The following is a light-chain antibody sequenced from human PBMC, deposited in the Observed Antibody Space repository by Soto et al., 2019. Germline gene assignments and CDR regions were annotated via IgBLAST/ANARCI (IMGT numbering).Light chain of an antibody. J-gene: IGKJ1*01. Sequence: QSPSTLSASVGDRVTITCRASQSISSWLAWYQQKPGKAPKLLIYKASSLESGVPSRFSGSGSGTEFTLTISSLQPDDFATYYCQQYNSFWTFGQGTKVEI. CDR3: QQYNSFWT. CDR1: QSISSW. V-gene: IGKV1-5*03. CDR2: KAS.